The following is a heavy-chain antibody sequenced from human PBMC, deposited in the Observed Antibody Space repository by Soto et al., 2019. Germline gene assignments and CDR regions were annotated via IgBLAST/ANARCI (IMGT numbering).Heavy chain of an antibody. Sequence: GGSLRLSCAASGFTVSSNYMSWVRQAPGKGLEWVSVIYSGGSTYYADSVKGRFTISRENSKNTLYLQMNSLRAEDTAVYYCARGGTAMANTYDYYYGMDVWGQGTTVTVSS. CDR1: GFTVSSNY. J-gene: IGHJ6*02. V-gene: IGHV3-53*01. D-gene: IGHD5-18*01. CDR3: ARGGTAMANTYDYYYGMDV. CDR2: IYSGGST.